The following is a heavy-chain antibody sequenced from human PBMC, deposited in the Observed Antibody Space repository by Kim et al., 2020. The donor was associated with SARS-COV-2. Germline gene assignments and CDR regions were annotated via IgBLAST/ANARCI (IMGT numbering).Heavy chain of an antibody. V-gene: IGHV3-15*01. CDR2: IKSKTDGGTT. CDR1: GFTFSNAW. CDR3: TTLYSRVDYYGMDV. J-gene: IGHJ6*02. D-gene: IGHD5-18*01. Sequence: GGSLRLSCAASGFTFSNAWMSWVRQAPGKGLEWVGRIKSKTDGGTTDYAAPVKGRFTISRDDSKNTLYLQMNSLKTEDTAVYYCTTLYSRVDYYGMDVWGQGTTVTVSS.